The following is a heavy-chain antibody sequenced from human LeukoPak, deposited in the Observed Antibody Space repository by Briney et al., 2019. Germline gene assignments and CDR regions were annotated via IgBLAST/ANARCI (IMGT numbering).Heavy chain of an antibody. CDR2: IIPIFGTA. CDR1: GGTFSSYA. J-gene: IGHJ3*02. Sequence: ASVKVSCKASGGTFSSYAISWVRQAPGQGLEWMGGIIPIFGTANYAQKFQGRVTITADESTSTAYMELSSLRSEGTAVYYCARGSDCSSTSCYLFGAFDIWGQGTMVTVSS. V-gene: IGHV1-69*13. D-gene: IGHD2-2*01. CDR3: ARGSDCSSTSCYLFGAFDI.